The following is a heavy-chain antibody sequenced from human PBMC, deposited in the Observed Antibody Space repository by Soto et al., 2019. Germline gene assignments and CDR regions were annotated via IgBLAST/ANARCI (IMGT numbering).Heavy chain of an antibody. Sequence: PGGSLRLSCAASGFTFSSYGMHWVRQAPGKGLEWVAVISYDGSNKYYADSVKGRFTISRDNSKNTLYLQMNSLRAEDTAVYYCAKGLLPHQIGIPDFDYWGQGTLVTVSS. CDR1: GFTFSSYG. D-gene: IGHD1-26*01. CDR2: ISYDGSNK. J-gene: IGHJ4*02. CDR3: AKGLLPHQIGIPDFDY. V-gene: IGHV3-30*18.